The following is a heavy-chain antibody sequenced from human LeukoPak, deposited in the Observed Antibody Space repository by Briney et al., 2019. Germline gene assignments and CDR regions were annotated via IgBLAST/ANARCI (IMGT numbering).Heavy chain of an antibody. V-gene: IGHV3-64*01. CDR2: ISSNGGST. Sequence: GGSLRLSCSASGFPFSSYAMHWVRQAPGKGLEYVSAISSNGGSTYYANSVKGRFTISRDNSKNTLYLQMGSLRAEDMAVYYCARSPGEVVNPEYAFDIWGQGTMVTVSS. CDR1: GFPFSSYA. CDR3: ARSPGEVVNPEYAFDI. D-gene: IGHD3-10*01. J-gene: IGHJ3*02.